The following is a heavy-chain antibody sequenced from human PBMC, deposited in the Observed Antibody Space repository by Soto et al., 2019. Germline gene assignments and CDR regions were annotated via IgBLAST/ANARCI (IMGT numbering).Heavy chain of an antibody. J-gene: IGHJ3*02. V-gene: IGHV5-10-1*01. CDR1: GYSFTSYW. CDR2: IDPSDSYT. D-gene: IGHD2-2*01. Sequence: PGESLKISCKGSGYSFTSYWISWVRQMPGKGLEWMGRIDPSDSYTNYSPSFQGHVTISADESISTAYLQWSSLKASDTAMYYCARDLIYGTIVVVLYDQRRTNDAFDIWGQRSMVPVSS. CDR3: ARDLIYGTIVVVLYDQRRTNDAFDI.